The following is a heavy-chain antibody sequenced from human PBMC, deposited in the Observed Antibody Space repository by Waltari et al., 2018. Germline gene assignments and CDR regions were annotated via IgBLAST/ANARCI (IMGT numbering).Heavy chain of an antibody. V-gene: IGHV1-3*01. Sequence: QEFQGRVTITRDTSATTAYMELSSLTSEDTALYYCARSRHQGYSTSGFDPWGQGTLVTVSS. CDR3: ARSRHQGYSTSGFDP. D-gene: IGHD6-6*01. J-gene: IGHJ5*02.